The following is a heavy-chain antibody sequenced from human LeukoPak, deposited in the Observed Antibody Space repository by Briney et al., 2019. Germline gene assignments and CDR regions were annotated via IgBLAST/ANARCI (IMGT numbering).Heavy chain of an antibody. V-gene: IGHV3-21*01. CDR3: ARDKGFYYDSRGYPTPDAFDI. Sequence: GGSLRVSCAASGYTVSSYSMNWVRQAPGKGLEWVSSISSSYNYIYYADSVKGRFTISRDNAKNSLYLQMNSLRAEDTAVYYCARDKGFYYDSRGYPTPDAFDIWGQGTMVTVSS. CDR2: ISSSYNYI. J-gene: IGHJ3*02. CDR1: GYTVSSYS. D-gene: IGHD3-22*01.